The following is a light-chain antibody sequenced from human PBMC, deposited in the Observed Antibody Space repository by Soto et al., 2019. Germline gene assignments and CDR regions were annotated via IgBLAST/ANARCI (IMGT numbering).Light chain of an antibody. CDR1: QGISNN. V-gene: IGKV1-27*01. CDR2: GAS. CDR3: QKYDSAPLT. Sequence: DIQMTQSPSSLSASVGDSVTITCWASQGISNNLAWYQQKPGKVPKLLIYGASTLQSGVPSRFSGSRSGTDFTLTISSLQPEDVATYYCQKYDSAPLTFGQGTKVDFK. J-gene: IGKJ1*01.